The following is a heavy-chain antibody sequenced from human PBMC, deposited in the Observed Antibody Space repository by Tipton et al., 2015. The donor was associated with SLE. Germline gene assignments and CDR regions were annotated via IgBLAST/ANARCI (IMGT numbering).Heavy chain of an antibody. CDR3: ARCNNEWSGEVDY. J-gene: IGHJ4*02. D-gene: IGHD3-3*01. CDR2: VKDKPNSYTT. V-gene: IGHV3-72*01. Sequence: SLRLSCAVSGFTFSDHYMDWVRQAPGKGLEWVGRVKDKPNSYTTEYAASVKGRITISRDDSKNSLYLQMNSVKTDDTAVYYCARCNNEWSGEVDYWCQVSLVSVSS. CDR1: GFTFSDHY.